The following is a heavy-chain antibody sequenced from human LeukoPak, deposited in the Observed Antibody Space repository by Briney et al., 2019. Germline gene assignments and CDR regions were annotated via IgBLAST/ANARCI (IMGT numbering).Heavy chain of an antibody. D-gene: IGHD3-16*02. J-gene: IGHJ4*02. CDR3: ARVSGIMISSGGVISYFDY. Sequence: SETLSLTCALYGGSFNDYYWTWIRQPPGKGLVWIGEINHSGGTDYNPSLRSRVTISVDPSKNQLSLQLSSVTAADTGVYYCARVSGIMISSGGVISYFDYWGQGTLVTVSS. V-gene: IGHV4-34*01. CDR2: INHSGGT. CDR1: GGSFNDYY.